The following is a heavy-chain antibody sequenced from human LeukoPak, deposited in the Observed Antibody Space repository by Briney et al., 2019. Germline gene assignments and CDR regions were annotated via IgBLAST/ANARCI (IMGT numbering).Heavy chain of an antibody. CDR1: GYTLTELS. CDR3: ATVASITTVRGPLGY. V-gene: IGHV1-24*01. D-gene: IGHD3-10*01. J-gene: IGHJ4*02. CDR2: FDPEDGET. Sequence: ASVKVSCKVSGYTLTELSMHWVRQAPGKGLEWMGGFDPEDGETIYAQKFQGRVTMTEDTSTDTAYMELSSLRSEDTAVYYCATVASITTVRGPLGYWGQGTLVTVSS.